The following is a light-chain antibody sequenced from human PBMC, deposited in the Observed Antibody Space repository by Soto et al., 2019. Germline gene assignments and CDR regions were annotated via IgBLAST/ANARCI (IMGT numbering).Light chain of an antibody. J-gene: IGKJ4*01. Sequence: DILMTQSPDSLAGSLGERATINCKSSQSVLYTSDNKNYLAWYQQKPGQPPKLLIYWASTRESGVPDRFSGSGSGTDFRLTISGLQAEDVAVYYCQQFYSTPLTFGGGTKVAIK. CDR3: QQFYSTPLT. CDR1: QSVLYTSDNKNY. V-gene: IGKV4-1*01. CDR2: WAS.